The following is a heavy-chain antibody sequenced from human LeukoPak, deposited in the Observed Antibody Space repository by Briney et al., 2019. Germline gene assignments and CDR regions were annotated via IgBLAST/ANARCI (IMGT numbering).Heavy chain of an antibody. CDR3: ARDTIVGATPDY. CDR1: GFTFSSYS. J-gene: IGHJ4*02. CDR2: ISSSSSCI. V-gene: IGHV3-21*01. D-gene: IGHD1-26*01. Sequence: GGSLRLSCAASGFTFSSYSMNWVRQAPGKGLEWVSSISSSSSCIYYADSVKGRFTISRDNAKNSLYLQMNSLGAEDTAVYYCARDTIVGATPDYWGQGTLVTVSS.